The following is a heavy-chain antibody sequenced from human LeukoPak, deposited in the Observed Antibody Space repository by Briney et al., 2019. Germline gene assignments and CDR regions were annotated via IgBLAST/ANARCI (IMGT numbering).Heavy chain of an antibody. Sequence: GGSLRLSCAASGFTFSSYSMNWVRQAPGKGLEWVSYISSSSSTIYYADSVKGRFTISRDNAKNSLYLQMNSLRAADTAVYYCARDWYYYGSGNIIFDYWGQGTLVTVSS. J-gene: IGHJ4*02. CDR2: ISSSSSTI. V-gene: IGHV3-48*01. CDR3: ARDWYYYGSGNIIFDY. CDR1: GFTFSSYS. D-gene: IGHD3-10*01.